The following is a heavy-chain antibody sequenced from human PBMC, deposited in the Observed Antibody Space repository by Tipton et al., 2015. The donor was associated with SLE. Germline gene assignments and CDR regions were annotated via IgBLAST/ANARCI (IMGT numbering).Heavy chain of an antibody. D-gene: IGHD2-2*01. V-gene: IGHV4-34*01. J-gene: IGHJ6*02. Sequence: TLSLTCAVYGGSFSPYSWSWIRQSPGKGLEWIGEINHRGRTNYNPSLKSRVTISVDTSRNQFSLKLNSVTAADTAVYYCARGVRQYPYNYYGMDVWGQGTTVTVSS. CDR2: INHRGRT. CDR1: GGSFSPYS. CDR3: ARGVRQYPYNYYGMDV.